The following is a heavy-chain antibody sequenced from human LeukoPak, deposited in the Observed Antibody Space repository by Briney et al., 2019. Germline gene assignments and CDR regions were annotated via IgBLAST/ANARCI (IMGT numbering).Heavy chain of an antibody. V-gene: IGHV4-4*09. J-gene: IGHJ4*02. CDR2: IYTSGST. Sequence: PSETLSLTCTVSGGSISSYYWSWIRQPPGKGLEWIGYIYTSGSTNYNPSLKSRVTISVDTSKNQFSLKLSSVTAADTAVYYCARFQLAAFDYWGQGTLVTVSS. CDR1: GGSISSYY. CDR3: ARFQLAAFDY. D-gene: IGHD2-15*01.